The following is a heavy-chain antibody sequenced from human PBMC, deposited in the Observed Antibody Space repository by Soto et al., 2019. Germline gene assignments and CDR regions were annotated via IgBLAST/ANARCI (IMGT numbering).Heavy chain of an antibody. Sequence: EVQLVESGGGLVQPGRSLRLSCAASGFTFDDYAMHWVRQAPGKGLEWVSGISWNSGSIGYADSVKGRFTISRDNAKNALYLQMNGLRAEDTALYYCAKDSGIVLVPAAMGGPFGYWGQGTLVTVSS. V-gene: IGHV3-9*01. D-gene: IGHD2-2*01. CDR2: ISWNSGSI. J-gene: IGHJ4*02. CDR1: GFTFDDYA. CDR3: AKDSGIVLVPAAMGGPFGY.